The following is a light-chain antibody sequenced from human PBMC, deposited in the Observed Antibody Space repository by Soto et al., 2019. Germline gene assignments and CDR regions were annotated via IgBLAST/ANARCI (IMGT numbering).Light chain of an antibody. CDR1: QSVRSN. CDR2: GAS. Sequence: EIAMTQSPATLSVSQGERATLSCRASQSVRSNLAWYQQKPGQAPRLLIYGASTRATGIPARFSGSGSGTEFIPTISSLQSEDFAVYYCQQYNNWPPIPFGQGTRPEIK. J-gene: IGKJ5*01. CDR3: QQYNNWPPIP. V-gene: IGKV3-15*01.